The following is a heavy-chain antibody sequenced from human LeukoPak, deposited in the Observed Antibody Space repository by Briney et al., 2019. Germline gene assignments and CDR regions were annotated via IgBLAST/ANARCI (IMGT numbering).Heavy chain of an antibody. D-gene: IGHD1-26*01. V-gene: IGHV3-74*01. CDR2: INSDGINT. CDR1: GFTFSNYW. J-gene: IGHJ4*02. Sequence: GGSLRLSCAASGFTFSNYWMHWVRQAPGKGLVWVSRINSDGINTSYADSVKGRFTISRDNAKNSLYLQMNSLRAEDTAVYYCASRGEWELLGPDYWGQGTLVTVSS. CDR3: ASRGEWELLGPDY.